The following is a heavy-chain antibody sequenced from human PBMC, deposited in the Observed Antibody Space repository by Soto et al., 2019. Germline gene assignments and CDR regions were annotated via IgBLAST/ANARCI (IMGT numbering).Heavy chain of an antibody. CDR2: IYPGDSDT. CDR1: GYNFVNYC. CDR3: ARNGLLGGLVNNNWFDP. V-gene: IGHV5-51*01. D-gene: IGHD1-26*01. J-gene: IGHJ5*02. Sequence: VESLTISCKGSGYNFVNYCIVWVLQMPGKGLEWMGIIYPGDSDTRYSPSFQGQVAISADKSISTAYLQWSSLKASDTSIYYCARNGLLGGLVNNNWFDPWGQGTMVTVSS.